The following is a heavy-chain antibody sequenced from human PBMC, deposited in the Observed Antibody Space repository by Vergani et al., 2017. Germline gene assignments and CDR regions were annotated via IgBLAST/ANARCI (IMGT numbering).Heavy chain of an antibody. CDR2: IYYSGST. J-gene: IGHJ4*02. Sequence: QLQLQESGPGLVKPSETLSLTCAVSGVSIKSRSYYWGWIRQSPGKGLEWIGYIYYSGSTYYNPSLKSRVTISVDTSKNQFSLKMRSVTAADTAVYYGARDREDCSSTSCYYYFDNWGQGTPVTVSS. CDR1: GVSIKSRSYY. V-gene: IGHV4-31*11. CDR3: ARDREDCSSTSCYYYFDN. D-gene: IGHD2-2*01.